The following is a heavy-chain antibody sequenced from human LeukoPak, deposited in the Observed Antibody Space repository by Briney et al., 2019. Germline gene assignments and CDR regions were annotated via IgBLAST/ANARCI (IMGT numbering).Heavy chain of an antibody. CDR3: ARDRTTVTTFDY. V-gene: IGHV3-21*01. Sequence: GGSLRLSCAASRFTFSTYTMNWVRQAPGKGLEWVSSISSSSSYIYYADSVKGRFTISRDNAKNSLYLQMNTLRAEDTAVHYCARDRTTVTTFDYWGQGTLVTVSS. J-gene: IGHJ4*02. CDR2: ISSSSSYI. CDR1: RFTFSTYT. D-gene: IGHD4-17*01.